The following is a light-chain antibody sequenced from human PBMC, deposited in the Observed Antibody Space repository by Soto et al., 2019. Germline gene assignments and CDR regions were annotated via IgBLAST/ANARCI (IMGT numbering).Light chain of an antibody. CDR2: GAS. Sequence: EIVLTQSPGTLSLSPGERATLSCRASQSVGSNYLAWYQQKPGQAPRILIFGASGRATGIPDRFSGSGSETDFTLTISRLEPEDFAVYFCQLYGSSPPRYTFGQGTKVDIK. CDR3: QLYGSSPPRYT. V-gene: IGKV3-20*01. CDR1: QSVGSNY. J-gene: IGKJ2*01.